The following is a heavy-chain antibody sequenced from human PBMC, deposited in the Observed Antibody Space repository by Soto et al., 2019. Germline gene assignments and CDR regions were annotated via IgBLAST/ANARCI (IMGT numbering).Heavy chain of an antibody. V-gene: IGHV4-59*01. J-gene: IGHJ6*02. Sequence: QVQLQESGPGLVKPSETLSLTCTVSGGSISSYYWSWIRQPPGKGLEWIGYMYNTGSTVYNPSLKSRVTISVDTSKNQFSLEPNAVTAADTAVYYCARDLWGYCGTDCYPLDVWGQGTTVTVSS. D-gene: IGHD2-21*02. CDR3: ARDLWGYCGTDCYPLDV. CDR1: GGSISSYY. CDR2: MYNTGST.